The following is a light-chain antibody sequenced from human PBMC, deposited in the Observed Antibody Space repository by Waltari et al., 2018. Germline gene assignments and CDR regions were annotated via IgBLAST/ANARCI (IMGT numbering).Light chain of an antibody. V-gene: IGLV3-1*01. Sequence: SYELTQPPSVSVSPGQTASIPCSGDKLGDKYVCWYQQKPGQSPVLVIYQDTNRPSGIPERFSGSNSGNTATLTISGTQALDEADYYCQAWDSSTAVVFGGGTKMTVL. CDR3: QAWDSSTAVV. CDR2: QDT. J-gene: IGLJ2*01. CDR1: KLGDKY.